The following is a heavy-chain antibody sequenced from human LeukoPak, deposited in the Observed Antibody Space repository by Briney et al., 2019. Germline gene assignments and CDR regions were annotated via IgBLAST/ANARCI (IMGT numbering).Heavy chain of an antibody. CDR2: INLDLSET. Sequence: GGSLTLSCAASGFTFSNYWMTWVRQGPGEGLEWLANINLDLSETHFVCSVKGRVTISRDNAKNSLYLQMNSLRAEDTAVYYCATTELMDAFDIWGQGTMVTVSS. J-gene: IGHJ3*02. CDR3: ATTELMDAFDI. V-gene: IGHV3-7*01. D-gene: IGHD1-1*01. CDR1: GFTFSNYW.